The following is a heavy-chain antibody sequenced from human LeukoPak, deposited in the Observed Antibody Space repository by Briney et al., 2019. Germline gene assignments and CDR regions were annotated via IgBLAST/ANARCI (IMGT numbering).Heavy chain of an antibody. V-gene: IGHV1-69*05. Sequence: SVKVSCKASVGTLINYAISWVRPAPGQGRAWMGRIIPYLCTANYAQKFQGRVTITTDESTSTAYMEVSSLRSEDTAVCYCARDGIAAGGTVDYWGEGTLVTVSS. CDR1: VGTLINYA. CDR2: IIPYLCTA. CDR3: ARDGIAAGGTVDY. D-gene: IGHD6-13*01. J-gene: IGHJ4*02.